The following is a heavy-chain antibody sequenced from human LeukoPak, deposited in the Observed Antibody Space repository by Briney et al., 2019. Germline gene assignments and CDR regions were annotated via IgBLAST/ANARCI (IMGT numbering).Heavy chain of an antibody. CDR2: IKSKRDGGTT. D-gene: IGHD4-17*01. CDR3: TADVPNDDGDYVPIDY. V-gene: IGHV3-15*01. CDR1: GFTFSNAW. Sequence: GRSLRLSCAVSGFTFSNAWMTWFRQAPGKGLEWVGRIKSKRDGGTTDYAAPGKGRFTIPRHDSENTLYLQMNSLKTEDTAVYYCTADVPNDDGDYVPIDYWGQGTLVTVSS. J-gene: IGHJ4*02.